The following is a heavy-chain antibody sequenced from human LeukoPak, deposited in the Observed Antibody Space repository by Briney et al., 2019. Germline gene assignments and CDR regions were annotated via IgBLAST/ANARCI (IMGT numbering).Heavy chain of an antibody. D-gene: IGHD3-22*01. Sequence: SETLSLTCTVSGGSISSYYWSWIRQPPGKGLEWIGYIYYSGSTNYNPSLKSRVTISVDTSKNQFSLKLSSVTAADTAVYYCARGDSGSYYDSSGSISYYFDFWAREPWSPSPQ. CDR2: IYYSGST. J-gene: IGHJ4*02. CDR1: GGSISSYY. CDR3: ARGDSGSYYDSSGSISYYFDF. V-gene: IGHV4-59*01.